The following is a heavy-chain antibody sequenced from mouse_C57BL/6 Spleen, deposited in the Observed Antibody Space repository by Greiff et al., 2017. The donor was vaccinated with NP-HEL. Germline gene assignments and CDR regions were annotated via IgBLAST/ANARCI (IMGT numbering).Heavy chain of an antibody. CDR2: ISSGSSTI. J-gene: IGHJ2*01. CDR3: ARGGGTIDFDY. Sequence: DVHLVESGGGLVKPGGSLKLSCAASGFTFSDYGMHWVRQAPEKGLEWVAYISSGSSTIYYADTVKGRFTISRDNAKNTLFLQMTSLRSEDTAMYYCARGGGTIDFDYWGQGTTLTVSS. V-gene: IGHV5-17*01. CDR1: GFTFSDYG. D-gene: IGHD4-1*01.